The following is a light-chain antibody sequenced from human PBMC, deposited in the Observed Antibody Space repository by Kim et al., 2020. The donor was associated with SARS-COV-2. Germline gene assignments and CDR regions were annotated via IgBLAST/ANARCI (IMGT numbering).Light chain of an antibody. Sequence: ASGGDRVTITCRASQDIRNYLAWYQQKPGEVPMLLIYAASTLQSGVPSRFSGSGSGTDFTLTISSLQPEDVASYYCQKYNSAPYTFGQGTKLEIK. V-gene: IGKV1-27*01. CDR2: AAS. CDR3: QKYNSAPYT. CDR1: QDIRNY. J-gene: IGKJ2*01.